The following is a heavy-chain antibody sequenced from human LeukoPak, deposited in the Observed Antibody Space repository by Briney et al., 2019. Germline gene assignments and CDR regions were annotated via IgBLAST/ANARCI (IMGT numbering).Heavy chain of an antibody. D-gene: IGHD3-22*01. V-gene: IGHV3-53*01. Sequence: PGGSLRLSCAASGFTFSSYSMNWVRQAPGKGLEWVSVIYSGGSTYYADSVKGRFTISRDNSKNTLYLQMNSLRAEDTAVYYCARTGVREYDYYDSSGYDFDYWGQGTLVTVSS. CDR2: IYSGGST. CDR3: ARTGVREYDYYDSSGYDFDY. J-gene: IGHJ4*02. CDR1: GFTFSSYS.